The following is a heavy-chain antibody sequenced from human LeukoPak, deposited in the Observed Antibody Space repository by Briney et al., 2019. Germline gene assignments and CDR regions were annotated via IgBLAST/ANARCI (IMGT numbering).Heavy chain of an antibody. D-gene: IGHD1-26*01. CDR3: ARLGNNLGATTFGWFDP. V-gene: IGHV4-59*08. J-gene: IGHJ5*02. CDR1: GGSTSSYY. Sequence: PSETLSLTCTVSGGSTSSYYWSWIRQPLGKGLEWIGYIYYTGSTNYNPSLESRVTISVDTSKNQFSLKLSSVTAADTAVYYCARLGNNLGATTFGWFDPWGQGTLVTVSS. CDR2: IYYTGST.